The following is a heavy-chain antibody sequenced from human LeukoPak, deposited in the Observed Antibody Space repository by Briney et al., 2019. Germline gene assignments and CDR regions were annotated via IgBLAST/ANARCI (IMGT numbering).Heavy chain of an antibody. D-gene: IGHD3-22*01. V-gene: IGHV3-30-3*01. Sequence: PGRSLRLSCAASGFTFSSYVMHWVRQAPGKGLEWVAVISYDGGNKYYAGSVKGRFTISRDNSKNTLYLQMNSLRAEETAVYYCARAIIESSGWDGAFDIWGQGTMVTVSS. CDR3: ARAIIESSGWDGAFDI. CDR2: ISYDGGNK. J-gene: IGHJ3*02. CDR1: GFTFSSYV.